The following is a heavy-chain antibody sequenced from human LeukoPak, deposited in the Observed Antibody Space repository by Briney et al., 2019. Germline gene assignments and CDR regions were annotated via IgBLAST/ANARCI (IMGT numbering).Heavy chain of an antibody. CDR1: GGSINSYY. J-gene: IGHJ6*02. V-gene: IGHV4-59*08. Sequence: SETLSLTCTVSGGSINSYYWSWIRQPPGKGLEWIGYIYDSGSTSYNPSLKSRVTISVDTSKNQFSLKLSSVTAADTAVYYCARRGGNSAYGLDVWGQGTTVTVSS. D-gene: IGHD4-23*01. CDR2: IYDSGST. CDR3: ARRGGNSAYGLDV.